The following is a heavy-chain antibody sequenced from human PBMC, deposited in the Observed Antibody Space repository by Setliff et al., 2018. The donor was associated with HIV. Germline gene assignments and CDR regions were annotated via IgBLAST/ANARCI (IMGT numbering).Heavy chain of an antibody. V-gene: IGHV3-33*01. CDR3: ARDKEYYNFWSGLSDY. D-gene: IGHD3-3*01. J-gene: IGHJ4*02. Sequence: GGSLRLSCETSGFTFNYCGMHWVRQAPGKGLEWVAVIWHDGSNKYYADSVKGRFTVSRDNSKNTIYLQMKSLRAEDTAIYYCARDKEYYNFWSGLSDYWGQGALVTVS. CDR2: IWHDGSNK. CDR1: GFTFNYCG.